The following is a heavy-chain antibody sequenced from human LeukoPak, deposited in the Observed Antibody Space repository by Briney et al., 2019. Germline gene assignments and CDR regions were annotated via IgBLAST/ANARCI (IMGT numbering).Heavy chain of an antibody. V-gene: IGHV4-34*01. CDR2: INHSGST. D-gene: IGHD4-17*01. CDR1: GGSFSGYY. Sequence: SETLSLTCAVYGGSFSGYYWSWIRQPPGKGLEWIGDINHSGSTNYNTSLKSRVTISVDTSKNQFSLKLSSVTAADTAVYYCAREVATVTTRGFDYWGQGTLVTVSS. CDR3: AREVATVTTRGFDY. J-gene: IGHJ4*02.